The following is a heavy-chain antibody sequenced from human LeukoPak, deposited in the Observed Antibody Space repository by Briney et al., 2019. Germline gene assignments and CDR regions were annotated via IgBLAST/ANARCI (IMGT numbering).Heavy chain of an antibody. CDR2: IYYSGNT. CDR1: GGSISSYY. V-gene: IGHV4-59*01. J-gene: IGHJ4*02. Sequence: SETLSLTCTVSGGSISSYYWSWIRQPPGRGLEYIGHIYYSGNTDYNPSLKSRVTISVDTSKNQFSLKLNSVTAADTAVYYCARWYCSSGTCYYLDYWGQGTLVTVSS. CDR3: ARWYCSSGTCYYLDY. D-gene: IGHD2-2*01.